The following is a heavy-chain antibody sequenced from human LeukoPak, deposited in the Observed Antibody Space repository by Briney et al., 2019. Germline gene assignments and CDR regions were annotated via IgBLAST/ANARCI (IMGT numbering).Heavy chain of an antibody. D-gene: IGHD2-21*02. J-gene: IGHJ2*01. CDR3: ARAWIDPLAYCGGDCYSGYFDL. CDR1: ESSFSGEE. CDR2: NIPIFGTA. Sequence: VSHVFSESSFSGEESSSVELGPRQGLEKIGGNIPIFGTANYAQKFQSRVTITTDESTSTAYMKLSSLRSEDTAVYYCARAWIDPLAYCGGDCYSGYFDLWGRGTLVTVSS. V-gene: IGHV1-69*05.